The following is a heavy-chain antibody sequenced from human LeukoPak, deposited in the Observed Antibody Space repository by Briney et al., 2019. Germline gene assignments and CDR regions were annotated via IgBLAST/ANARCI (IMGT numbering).Heavy chain of an antibody. CDR2: IYTSGST. CDR1: GGSISSYY. J-gene: IGHJ5*02. CDR3: ARDGYSYGANWFVDP. Sequence: SETLSLTCTVSGGSISSYYWSWIRQPAGKGLEWIGRIYTSGSTNYNPSLKSRVTMSVDTSKNQFSLKLSSVTAADTAVYYCARDGYSYGANWFVDPWGQGTLVTVSS. D-gene: IGHD5-18*01. V-gene: IGHV4-4*07.